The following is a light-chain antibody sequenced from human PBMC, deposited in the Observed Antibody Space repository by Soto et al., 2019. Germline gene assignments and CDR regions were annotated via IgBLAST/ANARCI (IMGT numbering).Light chain of an antibody. CDR3: QKYNSAPWT. CDR2: AAS. J-gene: IGKJ1*01. V-gene: IGKV1-27*01. Sequence: DIQMTQSPSSLYASVGDRVTITCRASQGISTYLAWYQQKPGKVPKLLIYAASTLQSGVPSRFSGSGSGTDFTLTISSLEPEDVATYYCQKYNSAPWTFGQGTKVEIK. CDR1: QGISTY.